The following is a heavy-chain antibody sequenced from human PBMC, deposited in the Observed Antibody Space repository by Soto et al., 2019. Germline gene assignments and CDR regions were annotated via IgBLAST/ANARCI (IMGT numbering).Heavy chain of an antibody. J-gene: IGHJ5*02. CDR3: ARGDVNWFDP. CDR2: INPKSGVT. D-gene: IGHD2-21*02. V-gene: IGHV1-2*02. CDR1: GYSFIGYY. Sequence: VKVSCKASGYSFIGYYMHWVRQAPGQGLEWMGWINPKSGVTNYAQKFQGRVTMTRDTSITTAYMELSSLRSDDTAVYYCARGDVNWFDPWGQGTLVTVSS.